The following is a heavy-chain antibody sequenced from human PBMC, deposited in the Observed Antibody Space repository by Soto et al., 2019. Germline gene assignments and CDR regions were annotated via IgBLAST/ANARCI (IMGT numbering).Heavy chain of an antibody. J-gene: IGHJ4*02. D-gene: IGHD3-3*02. CDR1: GFTFSSYA. V-gene: IGHV3-30-3*01. CDR3: ARQIRPYYLAY. Sequence: GGSLRLSCAASGFTFSSYAVHWVRQAPGKGLEWLAVIAYAGSNKYYADSVKGRFTISRDNAKHTLYMQMNSLRAADTAVYYCARQIRPYYLAYWGQGTLVTFSS. CDR2: IAYAGSNK.